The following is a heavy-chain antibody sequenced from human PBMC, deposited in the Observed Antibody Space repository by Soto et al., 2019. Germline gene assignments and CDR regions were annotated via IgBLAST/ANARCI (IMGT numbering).Heavy chain of an antibody. CDR1: GFTFSSYG. Sequence: QVQLVESGGGVVQPGRSLRLSRAASGFTFSSYGMHWVRQAPGKGLEWVAVISYDGSNKYYADSVKGRFTISRDNSKNTLYLQMNSLRAEDTAVYYCAKVDYGSGSYLFDYWGQGTLVTVSS. V-gene: IGHV3-30*18. CDR3: AKVDYGSGSYLFDY. D-gene: IGHD3-10*01. CDR2: ISYDGSNK. J-gene: IGHJ4*02.